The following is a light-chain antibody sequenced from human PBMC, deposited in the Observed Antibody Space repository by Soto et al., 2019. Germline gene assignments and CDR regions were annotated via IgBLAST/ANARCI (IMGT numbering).Light chain of an antibody. CDR2: AAS. J-gene: IGKJ4*01. V-gene: IGKV1-39*01. CDR3: QQIYSAPLT. Sequence: DIQITHSPSALAASVGGRGTITCRASQSITTYLNWYRQKPGKAPKLLIYAASSLQSGVPSRFSGSGSETEFTLSISSLQPEDFATYFCQQIYSAPLTCGGGTKGAIK. CDR1: QSITTY.